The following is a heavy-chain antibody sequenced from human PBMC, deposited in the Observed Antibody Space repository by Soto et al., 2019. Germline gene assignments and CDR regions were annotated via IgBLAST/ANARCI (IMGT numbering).Heavy chain of an antibody. CDR3: ARESSSTVTTGGGGSAKDY. CDR1: GLTFSNYA. J-gene: IGHJ4*02. CDR2: ISYDGTNR. V-gene: IGHV3-30-3*01. D-gene: IGHD4-17*01. Sequence: QVHLVESGGGVVQPGRSLRLSCAASGLTFSNYARHWVRQAPGKGLEWVAFISYDGTNRCYPDSVKGRFTISRDNSKNTVYLQMNSLKTEDTAVYYCARESSSTVTTGGGGSAKDYWGQGTLVTVSS.